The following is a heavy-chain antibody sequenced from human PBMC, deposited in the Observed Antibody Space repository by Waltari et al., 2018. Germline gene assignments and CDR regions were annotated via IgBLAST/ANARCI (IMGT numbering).Heavy chain of an antibody. D-gene: IGHD6-13*01. V-gene: IGHV1-69*05. CDR3: ARDSSSGRGFDY. CDR2: IIPIFGTA. CDR1: GRTFSSYA. Sequence: QVQLVQSGAEVKKPGFSVKVSCKASGRTFSSYAISCVRQAPGQGLEWMGGIIPIFGTANYAQKFQGRVTITTDESTSTAYMELSSLRSEDTAVYYCARDSSSGRGFDYWGQGTLVTVSS. J-gene: IGHJ4*02.